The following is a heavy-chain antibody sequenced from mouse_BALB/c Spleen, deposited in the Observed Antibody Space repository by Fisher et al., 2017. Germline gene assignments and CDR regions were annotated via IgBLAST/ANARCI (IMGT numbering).Heavy chain of an antibody. J-gene: IGHJ4*01. CDR3: TRSPLGVRGAMDY. D-gene: IGHD2-14*01. V-gene: IGHV1-69*02. Sequence: FKGKATLTVDKSSSTAYMELSSLTSEDSAVYYCTRSPLGVRGAMDYWGQGTSVTVSS.